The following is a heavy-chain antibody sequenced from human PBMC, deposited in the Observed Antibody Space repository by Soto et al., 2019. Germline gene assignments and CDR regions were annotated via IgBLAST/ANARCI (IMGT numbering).Heavy chain of an antibody. CDR3: ARGSCSSASCYTGDY. D-gene: IGHD2-2*02. CDR2: IYFTGST. Sequence: SETLSLTCTVSGDTIGSYYWSWIRQPPGKGLEWIGYIYFTGSTNYNPSLKSRVTISVDTSKNQFSLKLSSVTAANTAVYYCARGSCSSASCYTGDYWGQGTLVTVSS. CDR1: GDTIGSYY. J-gene: IGHJ4*02. V-gene: IGHV4-59*01.